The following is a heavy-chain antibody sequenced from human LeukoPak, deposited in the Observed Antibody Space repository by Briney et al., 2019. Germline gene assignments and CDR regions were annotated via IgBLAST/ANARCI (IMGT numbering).Heavy chain of an antibody. V-gene: IGHV3-23*01. CDR3: AKDLVYCSSTSCYDYYYYGMDV. D-gene: IGHD2-2*01. CDR2: ISGSGGST. J-gene: IGHJ6*02. Sequence: PGGSLRLSCAASGFTFSSYAMSWVRQAPGKGLEWVSAISGSGGSTYYAASVKGRFTISKDNSKNTPYLQMHLLRAEDTAVYYCAKDLVYCSSTSCYDYYYYGMDVWGQGTTVTVSS. CDR1: GFTFSSYA.